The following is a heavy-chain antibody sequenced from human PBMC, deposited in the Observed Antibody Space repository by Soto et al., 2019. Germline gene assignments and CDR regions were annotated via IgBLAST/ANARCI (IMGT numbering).Heavy chain of an antibody. V-gene: IGHV3-21*01. D-gene: IGHD3-3*01. J-gene: IGHJ4*02. Sequence: PGGSLRLSCAASGFTFSSYSMNWVRQAPGKGLEWVSSISSSSSYIYYADSVKGRFTISRDNAKNSLYLQMNSLRAEDTAVYYCARDEGFWSDYPFDYWGQGALVTVSS. CDR2: ISSSSSYI. CDR3: ARDEGFWSDYPFDY. CDR1: GFTFSSYS.